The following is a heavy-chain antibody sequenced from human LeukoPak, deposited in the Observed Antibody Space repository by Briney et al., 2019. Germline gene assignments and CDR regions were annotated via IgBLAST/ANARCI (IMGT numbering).Heavy chain of an antibody. CDR2: IIPIFGTG. CDR3: ASGYYYDSSGYFDY. J-gene: IGHJ4*02. Sequence: ASVKVSCKASGGTFSSYAISWVRQAPGQGLEWMGRIIPIFGTGNYAQKFQGRVTITTDESTSTAYMELSSLRSEDTAVYYCASGYYYDSSGYFDYWGQGTLVTVSS. V-gene: IGHV1-69*05. CDR1: GGTFSSYA. D-gene: IGHD3-22*01.